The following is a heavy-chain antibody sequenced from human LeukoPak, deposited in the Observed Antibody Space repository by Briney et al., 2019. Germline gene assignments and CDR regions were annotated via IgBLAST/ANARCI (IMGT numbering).Heavy chain of an antibody. D-gene: IGHD3-10*01. CDR2: INPSGGST. CDR1: GYTFTSYY. Sequence: ASVKVSCKASGYTFTSYYMHWVRQAPGQGLEWMGIINPSGGSTSYAQKFQGRVTMTRDTSTSTVYMELSSLRSEDTAVYYCARGPTMVRGVGGENFDYWGQGTLVTVSS. J-gene: IGHJ4*02. CDR3: ARGPTMVRGVGGENFDY. V-gene: IGHV1-46*01.